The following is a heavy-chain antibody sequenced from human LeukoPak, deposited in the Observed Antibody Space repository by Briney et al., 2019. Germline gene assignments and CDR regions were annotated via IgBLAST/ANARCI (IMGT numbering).Heavy chain of an antibody. CDR1: GFTFSSYA. CDR3: ARASYGFGNTWFDP. J-gene: IGHJ5*02. D-gene: IGHD3-16*01. V-gene: IGHV3-64*01. Sequence: GGSLRLSCAASGFTFSSYAMHWVRQAPGKGLEYVSGISSNGGSTYYANSVKGRSTISRDNSKNTVYLQMGSLRAEDMAVYYCARASYGFGNTWFDPWGQGTLVTVSS. CDR2: ISSNGGST.